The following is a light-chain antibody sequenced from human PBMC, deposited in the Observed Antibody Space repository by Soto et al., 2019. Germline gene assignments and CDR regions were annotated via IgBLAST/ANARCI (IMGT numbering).Light chain of an antibody. J-gene: IGLJ1*01. CDR3: AAWDDSLSVGV. V-gene: IGLV1-47*01. Sequence: QSVLTQPPSASGTPGQRVTISCSGSSSNIGSNYVYWYQQLPGTAPKLLIYRNNQRPSGVPDRFSGSKSGTSASLAISGLLSEDEADYYCAAWDDSLSVGVFGTGTKLTVL. CDR2: RNN. CDR1: SSNIGSNY.